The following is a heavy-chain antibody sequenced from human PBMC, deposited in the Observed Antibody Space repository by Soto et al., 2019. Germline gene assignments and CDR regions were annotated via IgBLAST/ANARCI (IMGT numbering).Heavy chain of an antibody. CDR3: ARERSSSWAEIDY. CDR1: GGSISSYY. J-gene: IGHJ4*02. V-gene: IGHV4-59*01. D-gene: IGHD6-13*01. Sequence: SETLSLTCTVSGGSISSYYWSWIRQPPGKGLEWIGYIYYSGSTNYNPSLKSRVTISVDTSKNQFSLKLSSVTAADTAVYYCARERSSSWAEIDYWGQGTLVTVSS. CDR2: IYYSGST.